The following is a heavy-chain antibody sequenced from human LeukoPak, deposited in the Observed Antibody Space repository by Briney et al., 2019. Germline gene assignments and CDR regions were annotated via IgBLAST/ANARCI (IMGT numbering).Heavy chain of an antibody. D-gene: IGHD2-15*01. J-gene: IGHJ4*02. Sequence: SETLSLTCAVYGGSFSGYYWSWIRQPPGKGLEWIGYIYSSGTTNYNPSLRSRVSMSVDTSKNHFSLRLSSVTAADTAVYYCARGSNYFDYWGQGTLVTVSS. CDR1: GGSFSGYY. V-gene: IGHV4-59*01. CDR3: ARGSNYFDY. CDR2: IYSSGTT.